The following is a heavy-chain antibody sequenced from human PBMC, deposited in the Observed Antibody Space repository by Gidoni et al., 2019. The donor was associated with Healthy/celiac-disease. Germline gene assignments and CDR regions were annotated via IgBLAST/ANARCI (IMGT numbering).Heavy chain of an antibody. V-gene: IGHV4-39*01. CDR2: IYYSGST. CDR1: GGSISSSSYY. D-gene: IGHD3-9*01. J-gene: IGHJ6*02. Sequence: QLQLQESCPGLVKPSETLSLSCTVSGGSISSSSYYWGWIRQPPGKGLGWIGSIYYSGSTYYNPSLKSRVTISVDTSKNQFSLKLSSVTAEDTAVYYGARRLKGILTGYSAEYGMDVWGQGTTVTVSS. CDR3: ARRLKGILTGYSAEYGMDV.